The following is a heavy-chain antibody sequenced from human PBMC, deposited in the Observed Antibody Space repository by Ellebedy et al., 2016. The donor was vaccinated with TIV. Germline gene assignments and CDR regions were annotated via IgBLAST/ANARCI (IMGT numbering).Heavy chain of an antibody. D-gene: IGHD4-17*01. CDR1: GYTFTGYY. Sequence: ASVKVSXXASGYTFTGYYMHWVRQAPGQGLEWMGWMNPNSGGTNYAQKFQGRVTMTRDTSISTAYMELSRLRSDDTAVYYCAKLRGMTTVITEDIWGQGTMVTVSS. J-gene: IGHJ3*02. CDR3: AKLRGMTTVITEDI. CDR2: MNPNSGGT. V-gene: IGHV1-2*02.